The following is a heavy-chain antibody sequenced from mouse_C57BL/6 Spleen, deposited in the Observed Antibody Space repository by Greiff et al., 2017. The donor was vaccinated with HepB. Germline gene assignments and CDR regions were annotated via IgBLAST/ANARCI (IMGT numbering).Heavy chain of an antibody. CDR1: GYTFTSYW. J-gene: IGHJ4*01. V-gene: IGHV1-55*01. CDR3: ARIDYDYDERYYYAMDY. Sequence: QVQLQQPGAELVKPGASVKMSCKASGYTFTSYWITWVKQRPGQGLEWIGDIYPGSGSTNYNEKFKSKATLTVDTSSSTAYMQLSSLTSEDSAVYYCARIDYDYDERYYYAMDYWGQGTSVTVSS. D-gene: IGHD2-4*01. CDR2: IYPGSGST.